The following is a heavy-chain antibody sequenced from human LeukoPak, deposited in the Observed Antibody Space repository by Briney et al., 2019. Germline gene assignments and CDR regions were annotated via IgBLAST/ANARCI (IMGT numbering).Heavy chain of an antibody. CDR3: AKDHGGYYRS. Sequence: GGSLRLSCAASGFTFTIYNMSWVRQAPGKGLEWVSAISGSGGSTYYADSVKGRFTISRDNSKNTLYLQMNSLRAEDTAVYYCAKDHGGYYRSWGQGTLVTVSS. J-gene: IGHJ5*02. CDR1: GFTFTIYN. V-gene: IGHV3-23*01. CDR2: ISGSGGST. D-gene: IGHD3-10*01.